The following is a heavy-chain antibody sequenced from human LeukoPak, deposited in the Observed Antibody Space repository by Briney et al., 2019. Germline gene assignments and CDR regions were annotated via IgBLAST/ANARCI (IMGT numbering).Heavy chain of an antibody. V-gene: IGHV6-1*01. D-gene: IGHD3-9*01. Sequence: SQTLSLTCAISGDSVSSNSAAWNWIRQSPSRGLEWLGRTYYRSKWYNDYAGSVRSRIIINADTSKNQFSLKLSSVTAADTAVYYCAILVTPMRAFDIWGQGTMVTVSS. CDR1: GDSVSSNSAA. CDR3: AILVTPMRAFDI. CDR2: TYYRSKWYN. J-gene: IGHJ3*02.